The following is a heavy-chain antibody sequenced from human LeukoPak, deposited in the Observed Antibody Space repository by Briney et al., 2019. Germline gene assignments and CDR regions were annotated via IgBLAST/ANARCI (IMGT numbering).Heavy chain of an antibody. CDR2: ISYDGSNK. CDR3: AKWDTAMGEDY. V-gene: IGHV3-30*18. CDR1: GFTFSSYG. Sequence: GRSLRLSCAASGFTFSSYGMHWVRQAPGKGLEWVAVISYDGSNKYYADSVKGRFTISRDNSKNTLYLQMNSLRAEDTAVYYCAKWDTAMGEDYWGQGTLVTVSS. D-gene: IGHD5-18*01. J-gene: IGHJ4*02.